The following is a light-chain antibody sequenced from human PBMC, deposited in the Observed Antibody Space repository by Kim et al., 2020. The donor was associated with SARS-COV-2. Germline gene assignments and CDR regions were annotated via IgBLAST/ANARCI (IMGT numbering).Light chain of an antibody. CDR2: KAS. Sequence: SAARGDRVTITGRASQSISDWLAWYQQKPGKAPKLLIYKASTLESGVPLRFSGSASGTEFTLTISSLQPDDFATYYCQQYSSYSYTFGQGTKLEI. CDR1: QSISDW. V-gene: IGKV1-5*03. J-gene: IGKJ2*01. CDR3: QQYSSYSYT.